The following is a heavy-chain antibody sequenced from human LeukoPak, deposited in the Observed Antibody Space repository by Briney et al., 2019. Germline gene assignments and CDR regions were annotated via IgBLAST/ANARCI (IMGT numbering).Heavy chain of an antibody. J-gene: IGHJ4*02. D-gene: IGHD3-22*01. Sequence: GGSLRLSCAASGFTFSSYAMSWVRQAPGKGLEWVSAISGSGSSTYYADSVKGRFTIPRDSSKNTLYLQMNSLRAEDTAVYYCANYYDSSGYQHYWGQGTLVTVSS. CDR3: ANYYDSSGYQHY. CDR2: ISGSGSST. V-gene: IGHV3-23*01. CDR1: GFTFSSYA.